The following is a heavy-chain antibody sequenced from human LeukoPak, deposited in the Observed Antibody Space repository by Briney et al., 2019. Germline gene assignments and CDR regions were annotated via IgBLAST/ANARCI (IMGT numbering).Heavy chain of an antibody. CDR1: GGSISSGGYY. Sequence: SGALSLTCAFSGGSISSGGYYLSWIRQHPGKGLEWIGYIYYSGSTYYNPSLKSRVTISVDTSKNQFSLKLSSVTAADTAVYYCARVLSTAMVEDYWGQGTLVTVSS. V-gene: IGHV4-31*11. CDR3: ARVLSTAMVEDY. D-gene: IGHD5-18*01. J-gene: IGHJ4*02. CDR2: IYYSGST.